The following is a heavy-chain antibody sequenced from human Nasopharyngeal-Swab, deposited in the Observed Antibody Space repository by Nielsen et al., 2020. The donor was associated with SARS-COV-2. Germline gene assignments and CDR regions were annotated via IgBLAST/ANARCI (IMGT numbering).Heavy chain of an antibody. CDR2: IIPIFGTA. J-gene: IGHJ4*02. CDR1: GGTFSSYA. D-gene: IGHD6-19*01. V-gene: IGHV1-69*13. Sequence: VKVSCKASGGTFSSYAISWVRQAPGQGLEWMGGIIPIFGTANYAQKFQGRVTITADESTSTAYMELSSLRSEDTAVYYCAREGRHSSYSSGWGFFDYWGQGTLVTVSS. CDR3: AREGRHSSYSSGWGFFDY.